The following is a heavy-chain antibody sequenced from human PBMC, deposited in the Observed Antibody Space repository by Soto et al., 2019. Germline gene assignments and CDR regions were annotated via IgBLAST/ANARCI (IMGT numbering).Heavy chain of an antibody. D-gene: IGHD2-21*01. J-gene: IGHJ4*02. CDR3: ARGLNSLFDY. CDR1: GFIFSNYG. Sequence: GGSLRLSCAASGFIFSNYGMHWVRQAPGKGLEWLAVIWYDGNNKYYADSVKGRVTISRDNSNNTLYMQMTSLRADDTAVYYCARGLNSLFDYWGQGTLVTVSS. V-gene: IGHV3-33*01. CDR2: IWYDGNNK.